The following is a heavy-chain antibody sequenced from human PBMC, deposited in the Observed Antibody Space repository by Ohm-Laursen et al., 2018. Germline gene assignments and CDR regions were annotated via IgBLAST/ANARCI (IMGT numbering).Heavy chain of an antibody. J-gene: IGHJ5*02. CDR3: NRGYRYS. D-gene: IGHD5-18*01. V-gene: IGHV3-15*01. CDR1: GFTFRNVW. Sequence: GSLRLSCAAPGFTFRNVWMNWVRQAPGKGLEWIGRINSKADGETTDYATPVKDRFTISRDDSKNTLYLQMDSLKTEDTAVYYCNRGYRYSWGQGALVTVSS. CDR2: INSKADGETT.